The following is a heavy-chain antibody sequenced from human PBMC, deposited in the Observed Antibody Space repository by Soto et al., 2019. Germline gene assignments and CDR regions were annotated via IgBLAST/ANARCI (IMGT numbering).Heavy chain of an antibody. V-gene: IGHV1-18*01. J-gene: IGHJ6*02. CDR1: GYSFTTYG. Sequence: QVQLVQSGGEVKKPGASVKVSCKTSGYSFTTYGISWVRQAPGQGLEWMGWISAYNGNTNYAQKLQDRVTMTTDTSKSTAYMELRSLRSEDTAVYYCAREGPAPYYYYGMDVWGQGSTVTVSS. CDR3: AREGPAPYYYYGMDV. CDR2: ISAYNGNT.